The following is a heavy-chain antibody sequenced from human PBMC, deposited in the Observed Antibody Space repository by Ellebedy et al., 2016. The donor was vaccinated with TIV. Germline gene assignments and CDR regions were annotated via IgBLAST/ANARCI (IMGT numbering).Heavy chain of an antibody. V-gene: IGHV1-3*01. J-gene: IGHJ5*02. CDR2: INPANGDT. CDR1: AYIVTTHA. D-gene: IGHD3-16*01. CDR3: ARDKPGGDNWFDP. Sequence: ASAKVSCKASAYIVTTHAVHWARHDPRHSFEWMGSINPANGDTSYSQKFLGRVTITSDTSAATVYMELSSLRSEDTAVYFCARDKPGGDNWFDPWGQGTLVTVSS.